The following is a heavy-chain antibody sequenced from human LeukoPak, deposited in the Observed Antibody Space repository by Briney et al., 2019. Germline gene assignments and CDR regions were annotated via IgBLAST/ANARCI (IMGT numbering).Heavy chain of an antibody. CDR3: ARVRRYYDILTGYYIVGYFDY. Sequence: SETLSLTCTVSGGSISSHYWSWIRQPPGKGLEWIGYIYYSGSTNYNPSLKSRVTISVDTSKNQFSLKLSSVTAADTAVYYCARVRRYYDILTGYYIVGYFDYWGQETLVTVSS. J-gene: IGHJ4*02. V-gene: IGHV4-59*11. D-gene: IGHD3-9*01. CDR1: GGSISSHY. CDR2: IYYSGST.